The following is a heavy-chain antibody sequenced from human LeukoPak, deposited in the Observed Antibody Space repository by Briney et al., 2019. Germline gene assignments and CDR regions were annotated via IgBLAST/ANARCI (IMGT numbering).Heavy chain of an antibody. V-gene: IGHV3-30*02. J-gene: IGHJ4*02. CDR2: IQNDGTDK. Sequence: GGSLRLSCAASGINFRSSGMHWVRQAPGKGLEWVTFIQNDGTDKSYAASVQGRFTISRDNSKNTVYLHMNSLRADDTAFYYCAREGGRAAPGRFDYWGQGTLVTVSS. CDR3: AREGGRAAPGRFDY. CDR1: GINFRSSG. D-gene: IGHD6-13*01.